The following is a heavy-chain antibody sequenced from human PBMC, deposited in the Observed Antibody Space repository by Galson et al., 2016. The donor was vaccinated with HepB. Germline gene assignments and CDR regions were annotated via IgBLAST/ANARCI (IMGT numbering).Heavy chain of an antibody. CDR2: IVFGSGNT. J-gene: IGHJ4*02. D-gene: IGHD1-26*01. CDR3: AMDRLGGLDY. CDR1: GFNFGSKA. V-gene: IGHV1-58*02. Sequence: SVKVSCKASGFNFGSKAIHWVRQARGQHLEWIGWIVFGSGNTNFAQDLQERVTFARDISTNTVHMDLGGLTSDYTAVYYCAMDRLGGLDYWGQGTQVTVS.